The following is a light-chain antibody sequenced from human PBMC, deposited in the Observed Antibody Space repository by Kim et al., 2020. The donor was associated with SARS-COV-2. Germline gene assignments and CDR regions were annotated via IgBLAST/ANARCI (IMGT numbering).Light chain of an antibody. J-gene: IGLJ3*02. V-gene: IGLV1-44*01. CDR1: DSNIGPNG. Sequence: QSALTQPPSAAGAPGQSVTISCSGSDSNIGPNGANWYRQVPGAAPRLLLYRDNQRPSGVPDRFSASKSGTSASLAISALQSEDEADYYCASWDDRQPGWVFGGGTQLTVL. CDR3: ASWDDRQPGWV. CDR2: RDN.